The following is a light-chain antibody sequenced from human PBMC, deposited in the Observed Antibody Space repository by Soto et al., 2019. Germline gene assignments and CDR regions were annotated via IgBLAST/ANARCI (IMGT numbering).Light chain of an antibody. J-gene: IGKJ1*01. Sequence: EIVMTQSPATLSVSPGERATLSCRASQSVSINLAWYQQKPGQAPRLLIYGASTRATGIPARFSGSGSGTESTLTINRLQSEDFAVYYCQHYNNWPPWTFGQGTKVEIK. CDR3: QHYNNWPPWT. V-gene: IGKV3-15*01. CDR1: QSVSIN. CDR2: GAS.